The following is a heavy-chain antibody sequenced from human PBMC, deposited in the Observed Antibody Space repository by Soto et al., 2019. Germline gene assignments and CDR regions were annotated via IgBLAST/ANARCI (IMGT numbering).Heavy chain of an antibody. CDR3: AKDHQTYNWDYLFDS. J-gene: IGHJ4*02. V-gene: IGHV3-30*18. D-gene: IGHD1-7*01. CDR1: GFTFSITD. Sequence: GGSLRLSCAASGFTFSITDMHWVRQAPGRGLEWVAVISNDGNNKYYADSVKGRFTLSRDNSKNMVYLQMDSLRVEDTAVYYRAKDHQTYNWDYLFDSWGPGTLVTVSS. CDR2: ISNDGNNK.